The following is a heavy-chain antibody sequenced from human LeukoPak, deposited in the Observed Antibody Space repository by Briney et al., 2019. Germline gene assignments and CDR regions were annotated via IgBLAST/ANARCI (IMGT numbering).Heavy chain of an antibody. D-gene: IGHD2-21*01. CDR1: GYSFTDYY. J-gene: IGHJ5*02. Sequence: ASVKVSCKTSGYSFTDYYMHWVRQAPGQGLEWMGWINPNSGGTSSAQKFQGRVTMTRDTSITTVYMEVSWLTPDDTAIYYCARADRLHGGPYLIGPWGQGTLVTVSS. V-gene: IGHV1-2*02. CDR2: INPNSGGT. CDR3: ARADRLHGGPYLIGP.